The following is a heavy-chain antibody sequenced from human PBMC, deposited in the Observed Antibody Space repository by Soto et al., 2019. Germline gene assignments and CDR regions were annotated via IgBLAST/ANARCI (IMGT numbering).Heavy chain of an antibody. D-gene: IGHD1-20*01. CDR2: IIPILGIA. CDR3: ASPSSITGTQPFNHYYYYMDV. J-gene: IGHJ6*03. Sequence: SVKVSCKASGGTFSSYTISWVRQAPGQGLEWMGRIIPILGIANYAQKFQGRVTITADKSTSTAYKELSSLRSEDTAVYYCASPSSITGTQPFNHYYYYMDVWGKGTTVTVSS. CDR1: GGTFSSYT. V-gene: IGHV1-69*02.